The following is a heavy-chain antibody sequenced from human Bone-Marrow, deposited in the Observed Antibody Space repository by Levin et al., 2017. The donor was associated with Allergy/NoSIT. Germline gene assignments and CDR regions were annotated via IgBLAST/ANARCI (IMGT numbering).Heavy chain of an antibody. CDR1: GFTFSNAW. CDR2: IKSKTDGGTT. J-gene: IGHJ4*02. CDR3: TTDDFWGIDFDY. V-gene: IGHV3-15*01. Sequence: GGSLRLSCAASGFTFSNAWMSWVRQAPGKGLEWVGRIKSKTDGGTTDYAAPVKGRFTISRDDSKNTLYLQMNSLKTEDTAVYYCTTDDFWGIDFDYWGQGTLVTVSS. D-gene: IGHD3-3*01.